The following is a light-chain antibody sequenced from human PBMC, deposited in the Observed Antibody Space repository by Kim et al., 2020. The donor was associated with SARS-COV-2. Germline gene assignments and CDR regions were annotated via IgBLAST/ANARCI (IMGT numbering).Light chain of an antibody. V-gene: IGLV6-57*03. Sequence: GRTVTRTCTRSSGSIGDNYVQWYQPRPGGAPTTLIYEDDQRPSGVPDRFSGSIDSSSNSASLTISGLKTEDEADYYCQSYNRSNVIFGGGTKLTVL. J-gene: IGLJ2*01. CDR2: EDD. CDR1: SGSIGDNY. CDR3: QSYNRSNVI.